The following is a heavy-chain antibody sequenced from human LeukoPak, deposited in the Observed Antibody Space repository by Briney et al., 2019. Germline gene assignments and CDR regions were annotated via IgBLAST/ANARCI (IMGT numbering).Heavy chain of an antibody. CDR2: INPNSGGT. CDR3: ARAQEGGYGGNSWLNWFDP. Sequence: ASVKVSCKASGYTFTSYGISWVRQAPGQGLEWMGWINPNSGGTNYAQKFQGRVTMTRDTSISTAYMELSRLRSDDTAVYYCARAQEGGYGGNSWLNWFDPWGQGTLVTVSS. J-gene: IGHJ5*02. V-gene: IGHV1-2*02. CDR1: GYTFTSYG. D-gene: IGHD4-23*01.